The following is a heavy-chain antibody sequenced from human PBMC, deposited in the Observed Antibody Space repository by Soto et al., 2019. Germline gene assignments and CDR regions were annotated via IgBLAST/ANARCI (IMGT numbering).Heavy chain of an antibody. D-gene: IGHD6-25*01. J-gene: IGHJ3*02. CDR1: GFTVSRNY. Sequence: EVQVMESGGDLVQPGGSLRLSCEAAGFTVSRNYMSWVRQAPGKGLECVSVVYTNGNTYSADYVKGRYTVSIDKSRNALYLQLHCMSVEQTAVYFCARSAAVIVGSAVETWRPGTMVTVSS. CDR3: ARSAAVIVGSAVET. V-gene: IGHV3-66*01. CDR2: VYTNGNT.